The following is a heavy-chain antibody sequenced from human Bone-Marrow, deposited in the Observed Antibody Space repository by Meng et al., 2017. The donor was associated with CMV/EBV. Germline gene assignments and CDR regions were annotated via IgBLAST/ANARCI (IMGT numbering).Heavy chain of an antibody. V-gene: IGHV4-59*02. J-gene: IGHJ6*02. D-gene: IGHD3-10*01. Sequence: GSLRLSCTVSGGSVSSYYWNWIRQPPGKGLEWIGYIYYSGSTNYNPSLKSRVTISVDTSKNQFSLKLSSVTAADTAVYYCARLWFGGTMDVWGQGTTVTVSS. CDR1: GGSVSSYY. CDR2: IYYSGST. CDR3: ARLWFGGTMDV.